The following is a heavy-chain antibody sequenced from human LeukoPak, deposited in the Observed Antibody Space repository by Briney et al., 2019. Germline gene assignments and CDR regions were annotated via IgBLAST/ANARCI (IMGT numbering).Heavy chain of an antibody. J-gene: IGHJ6*03. D-gene: IGHD6-13*01. CDR3: ARTTEAHSWRTRYYDYYMDV. V-gene: IGHV4-59*01. CDR2: IYYSGST. CDR1: GGSISSYY. Sequence: PSETLSLTCTVSGGSISSYYWSWIRQPPGKGLEWIGYIYYSGSTNYNPSLKSRVTISVDTSRNQFSLKLSSVTAADTAVYYCARTTEAHSWRTRYYDYYMDVWGKGTTVTVSS.